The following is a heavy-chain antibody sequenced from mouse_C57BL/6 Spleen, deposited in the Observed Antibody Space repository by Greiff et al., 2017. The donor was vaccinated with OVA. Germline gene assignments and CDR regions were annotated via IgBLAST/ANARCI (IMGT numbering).Heavy chain of an antibody. CDR3: ARGAGTGTFRDFDY. CDR2: IYPRSGNT. D-gene: IGHD4-1*01. Sequence: VQLQQSGAELARPGASVKLSCKASGYTFTSYGISWVKQRTGQGLEWIGEIYPRSGNTYYNEKFKGKATLTADKSSSTAYMELRSLTSEDSAVYFCARGAGTGTFRDFDYWGQGTTLTVSS. CDR1: GYTFTSYG. V-gene: IGHV1-81*01. J-gene: IGHJ2*01.